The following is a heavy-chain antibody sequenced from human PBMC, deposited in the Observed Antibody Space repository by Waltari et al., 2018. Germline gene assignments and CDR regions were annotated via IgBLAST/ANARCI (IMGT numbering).Heavy chain of an antibody. CDR3: ARDKSVAGTVGFV. Sequence: QVQLQESGPGLVKPSQTLSLTCTVSGGSISSGRYYWSWIRQPAGKGLEWIGRIYTSGSTNYNPSLKSRVTISVDTSKNQFSLKLSSVTAADTAVYYCARDKSVAGTVGFVWGQGTLVTVSS. CDR2: IYTSGST. D-gene: IGHD6-19*01. J-gene: IGHJ4*02. CDR1: GGSISSGRYY. V-gene: IGHV4-61*02.